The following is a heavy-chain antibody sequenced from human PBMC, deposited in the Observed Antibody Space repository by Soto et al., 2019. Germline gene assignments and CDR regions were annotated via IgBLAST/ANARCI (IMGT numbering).Heavy chain of an antibody. V-gene: IGHV2-5*02. CDR1: GFSLSTSGVG. CDR2: IYWDDDK. Sequence: QITLKESGPTLVKPTQTLTLTCTFSGFSLSTSGVGVGWIRQPPGKALEWLALIYWDDDKRYSPSLKSRLTITKDNSKNQVVLTMTNMDPVDTATYYCARIFRQQWLLTRRYNWFDPWGQGTLVTVSS. J-gene: IGHJ5*02. D-gene: IGHD6-19*01. CDR3: ARIFRQQWLLTRRYNWFDP.